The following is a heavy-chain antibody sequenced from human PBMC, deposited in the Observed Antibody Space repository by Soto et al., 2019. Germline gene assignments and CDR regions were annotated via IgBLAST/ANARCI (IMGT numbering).Heavy chain of an antibody. J-gene: IGHJ4*02. D-gene: IGHD6-19*01. Sequence: EVQLVDSGGGLIQPGGSLRLSSAASGFAVSSKYMIWVRQAPGKGLEWVSVIYGGGTTYYADSVKGRFTISRDTSKNTLYLQMNSLRAEDTAVYYCVQTTGWPGFDFWGQGTLVTVSS. V-gene: IGHV3-53*01. CDR2: IYGGGTT. CDR3: VQTTGWPGFDF. CDR1: GFAVSSKY.